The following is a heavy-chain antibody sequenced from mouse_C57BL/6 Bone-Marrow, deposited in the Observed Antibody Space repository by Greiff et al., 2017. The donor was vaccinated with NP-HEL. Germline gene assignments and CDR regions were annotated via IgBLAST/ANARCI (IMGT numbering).Heavy chain of an antibody. D-gene: IGHD1-1*01. J-gene: IGHJ2*01. V-gene: IGHV5-4*01. Sequence: EVQVVESGGGLVKPGGSLKLSCAASGFTFSSYAMSWVRQTPEKRLEWVATISDGGSYTYYPDNVKGRFTISRDNAKNNLYLQMSHLKSEDTAMYYCARDPNDYYGSSYYFDYWGQGTTLTVSS. CDR2: ISDGGSYT. CDR3: ARDPNDYYGSSYYFDY. CDR1: GFTFSSYA.